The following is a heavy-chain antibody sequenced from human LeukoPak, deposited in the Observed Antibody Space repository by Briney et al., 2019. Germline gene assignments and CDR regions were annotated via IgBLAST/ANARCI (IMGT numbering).Heavy chain of an antibody. J-gene: IGHJ5*02. CDR1: GYTFTGYY. CDR2: INPNSGGT. D-gene: IGHD2-2*02. V-gene: IGHV1-2*04. CDR3: ARETKGTIVVVPAAIGDWFDP. Sequence: ASVKVSCKASGYTFTGYYMHWVRQAPGQGLEWMGWINPNSGGTNYAQKFQGWVTMTRDTSISTAYMELSRLRSDDTAVYYCARETKGTIVVVPAAIGDWFDPWGQGTLVTVSS.